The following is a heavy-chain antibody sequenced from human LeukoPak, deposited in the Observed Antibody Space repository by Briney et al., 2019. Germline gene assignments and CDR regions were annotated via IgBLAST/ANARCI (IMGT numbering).Heavy chain of an antibody. J-gene: IGHJ5*02. CDR1: GGSISSSSYY. CDR2: IYYSGST. D-gene: IGHD6-13*01. V-gene: IGHV4-39*07. CDR3: ARIAAAGTNNWFDP. Sequence: SETLSLTCTVSGGSISSSSYYWGWIRQPPGKGLEWIGSIYYSGSTYSNPSLKSRVTISVDTSKNQFSLKLSSVTAADTAVYYCARIAAAGTNNWFDPWGQGTLVTVSS.